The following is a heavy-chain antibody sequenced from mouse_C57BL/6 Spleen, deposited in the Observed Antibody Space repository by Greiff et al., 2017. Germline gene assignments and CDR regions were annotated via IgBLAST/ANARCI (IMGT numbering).Heavy chain of an antibody. V-gene: IGHV5-4*01. CDR2: ISDGGSYT. CDR1: GFTFSSYA. Sequence: EVKLVESGGGLVKPGGSLKLSCAASGFTFSSYAMSWVRQTPEKRLEWVATISDGGSYTYYPDNVKGRFTISRDNAKNNLYLQMSHLKSEDTAMYYCARDYSNYEGYAMDYWGQGTSVTVSS. J-gene: IGHJ4*01. D-gene: IGHD2-5*01. CDR3: ARDYSNYEGYAMDY.